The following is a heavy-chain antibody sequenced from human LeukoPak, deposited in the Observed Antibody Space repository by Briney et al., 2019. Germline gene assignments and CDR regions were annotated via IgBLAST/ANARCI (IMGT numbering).Heavy chain of an antibody. CDR2: IYYSGST. Sequence: NPSETLSLTCTVSGGSISSYYWSWIRQPPGKGLEWIGYIYYSGSTNYNPSLKSRVTISIDTSKNQFSLKLSSVTAADTAVYYCARGGSGYDAFGIWGQGTMVTVSS. J-gene: IGHJ3*02. D-gene: IGHD3-10*01. V-gene: IGHV4-59*01. CDR3: ARGGSGYDAFGI. CDR1: GGSISSYY.